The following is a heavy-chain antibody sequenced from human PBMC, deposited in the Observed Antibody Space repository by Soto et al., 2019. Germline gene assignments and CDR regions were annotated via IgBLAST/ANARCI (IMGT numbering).Heavy chain of an antibody. CDR2: IRYDGSNK. Sequence: RWSLRLSCSASVFTFRNYGMHWFRQAPGKGLEWVAVIRYDGSNKYYADSVKGRFTISRDNSKNTLDLQMNSLRAEDTAVYYCARYAQGFDWDCWGQGTLVTVSS. CDR1: VFTFRNYG. J-gene: IGHJ4*02. V-gene: IGHV3-33*01. CDR3: ARYAQGFDWDC. D-gene: IGHD2-2*01.